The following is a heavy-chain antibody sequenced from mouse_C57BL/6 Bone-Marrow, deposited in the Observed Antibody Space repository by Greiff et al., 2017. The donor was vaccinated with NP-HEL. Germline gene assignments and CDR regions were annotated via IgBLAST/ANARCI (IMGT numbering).Heavy chain of an antibody. CDR1: GFTFSDYG. Sequence: EVQLVESGGGLVKPGGSLKLSCAASGFTFSDYGMHWVRQAPEKGLEWVAYTSSGSSTIYYADTVKDRFTISRDNAKNTLFPQMTSLRSEDTAMDYCARPYYDYFFAYWGQGTLVTVSA. J-gene: IGHJ3*01. D-gene: IGHD2-4*01. CDR2: TSSGSSTI. CDR3: ARPYYDYFFAY. V-gene: IGHV5-17*01.